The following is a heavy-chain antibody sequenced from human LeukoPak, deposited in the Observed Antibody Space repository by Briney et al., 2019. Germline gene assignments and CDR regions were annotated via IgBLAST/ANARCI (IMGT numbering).Heavy chain of an antibody. J-gene: IGHJ4*02. CDR2: INHSGST. Sequence: PSETLSLTFADYSGSFSGYYWSWIRQPPGKGLEWIGEINHSGSTNYNPSLKSRVTISVDKSKNHFSLELTSVTAADTAVYYCTCHSGWSGPSEWGQGTLVIVSS. V-gene: IGHV4-34*01. CDR3: TCHSGWSGPSE. CDR1: SGSFSGYY. D-gene: IGHD6-19*01.